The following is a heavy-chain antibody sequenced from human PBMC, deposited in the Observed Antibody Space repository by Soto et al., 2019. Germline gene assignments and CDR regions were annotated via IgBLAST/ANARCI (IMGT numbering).Heavy chain of an antibody. CDR2: ISSDMSST. D-gene: IGHD1-1*01. Sequence: GGSLRLSCAASGFTLSGFWMHWVRQAPGKGLVWVSRISSDMSSTSYADSVKGRFTISRDNAKNTLYLQMDSLRAADTAVYFCARGIGYSAQDYWGQGTLVTVSS. CDR1: GFTLSGFW. V-gene: IGHV3-74*01. CDR3: ARGIGYSAQDY. J-gene: IGHJ4*02.